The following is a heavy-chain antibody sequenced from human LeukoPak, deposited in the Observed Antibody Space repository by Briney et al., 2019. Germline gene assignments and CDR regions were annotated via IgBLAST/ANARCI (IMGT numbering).Heavy chain of an antibody. CDR2: IYYSGST. CDR1: GGSISSGGYY. V-gene: IGHV4-31*03. CDR3: ARNDGVYGMDV. Sequence: SETLSLTCTVSGGSISSGGYYWSWVRQHPGKGLEWIGYIYYSGSTYYNPSLKSRVTISVDTSKNQFSLKLSSVTAADTAVYYCARNDGVYGMDVWGQGTTVTVSS. D-gene: IGHD1-1*01. J-gene: IGHJ6*02.